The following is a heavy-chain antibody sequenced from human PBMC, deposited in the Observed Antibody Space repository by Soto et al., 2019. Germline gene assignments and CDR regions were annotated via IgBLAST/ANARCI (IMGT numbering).Heavy chain of an antibody. J-gene: IGHJ6*02. CDR3: ARVMSSCGGSCYPKPYYYYGMDV. CDR1: GGTFSSYA. D-gene: IGHD2-15*01. V-gene: IGHV1-69*13. CDR2: IIPIFGTA. Sequence: ASVKVSCKASGGTFSSYAISWVRQAPGQGLEWMGGIIPIFGTANYAQKFQGRVTNTADESTSTAYMGLNSLKSEDTAIYYCARVMSSCGGSCYPKPYYYYGMDVWGQGTTVTVSS.